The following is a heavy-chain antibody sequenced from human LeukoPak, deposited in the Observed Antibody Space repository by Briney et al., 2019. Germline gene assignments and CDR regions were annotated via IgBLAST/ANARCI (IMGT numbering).Heavy chain of an antibody. D-gene: IGHD3-22*01. CDR2: ISNSGDST. CDR3: AKRRPYYDSSGYLDY. CDR1: GFIFSSNA. Sequence: PGGSLRLSCAASGFIFSSNAMSWVRQAPGKRLEWVSGISNSGDSTYYADSVKGRFTISRDNSKNTLYLQMNTLRAEDTAVYYCAKRRPYYDSSGYLDYWGQGTLVTVSS. J-gene: IGHJ4*02. V-gene: IGHV3-23*01.